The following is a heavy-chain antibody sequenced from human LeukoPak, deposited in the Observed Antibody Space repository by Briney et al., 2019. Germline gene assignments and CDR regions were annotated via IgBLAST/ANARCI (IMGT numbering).Heavy chain of an antibody. Sequence: GGSLRLSCAASGFTFSSYGMHWVRQAPGKGLEWVAVISYDGSNKYYADSVKGRFTISRDNSKNTLYLQMNSLRAEDTAVYYCARHRMSYWENDAFDIWGQGTMVTVSS. J-gene: IGHJ3*02. CDR3: ARHRMSYWENDAFDI. CDR1: GFTFSSYG. CDR2: ISYDGSNK. V-gene: IGHV3-30*03. D-gene: IGHD1-26*01.